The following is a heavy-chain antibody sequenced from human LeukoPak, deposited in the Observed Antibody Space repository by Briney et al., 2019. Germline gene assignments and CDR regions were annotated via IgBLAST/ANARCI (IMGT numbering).Heavy chain of an antibody. CDR2: MNPNSGST. D-gene: IGHD1-14*01. CDR1: GYTFTSYD. Sequence: ASVKVSCKASGYTFTSYDINWVRQATGQGLEWMGWMNPNSGSTGYAQKFQGRVTMTRNTSISTAYMELSSLRSEDTAVYYCARGARRTAPRSLDYWGQGTLVTVSS. CDR3: ARGARRTAPRSLDY. V-gene: IGHV1-8*01. J-gene: IGHJ4*02.